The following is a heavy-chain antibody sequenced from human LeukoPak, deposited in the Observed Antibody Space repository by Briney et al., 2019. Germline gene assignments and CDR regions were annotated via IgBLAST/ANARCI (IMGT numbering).Heavy chain of an antibody. Sequence: GGSLRLSCAASGFSFSNYGMNWVRQAPGKGLEWVSGITGNGATTYYADSVKGRFTISRDNAKNSLSLQMNSLRAEDTAVYYCARDGLAAATLHWCFDLWGRGTLVTVSS. V-gene: IGHV3-21*01. CDR1: GFSFSNYG. CDR3: ARDGLAAATLHWCFDL. J-gene: IGHJ2*01. D-gene: IGHD6-25*01. CDR2: ITGNGATT.